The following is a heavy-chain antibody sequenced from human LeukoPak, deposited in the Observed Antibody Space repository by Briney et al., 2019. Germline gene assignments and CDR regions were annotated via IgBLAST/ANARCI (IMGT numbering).Heavy chain of an antibody. CDR1: GFTFNKYA. Sequence: GGSLRLSCAAAGFTFNKYAMNWVRQAPGKGLEWVSGITGGGSRYYADSVKGRFTISRDNSKNTMSMEMNSLRVEDTGVYFCAKDYVSGGGYWDFDYWGQGTLVTVSS. V-gene: IGHV3-23*01. CDR3: AKDYVSGGGYWDFDY. J-gene: IGHJ4*02. D-gene: IGHD2-15*01. CDR2: ITGGGSR.